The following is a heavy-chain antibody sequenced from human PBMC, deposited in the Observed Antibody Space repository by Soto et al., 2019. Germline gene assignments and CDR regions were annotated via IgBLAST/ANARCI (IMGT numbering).Heavy chain of an antibody. CDR2: ISYDGSNK. J-gene: IGHJ4*02. D-gene: IGHD3-22*01. Sequence: PGGSLRLSCAASGFTFSSYAMHWVRQAPGKGLEWVAVISYDGSNKYYADSVKGRFTISRDNSKNTLYLQMNSLRAEDTAVYYCARDMGGVVVITTGFDYWGQGTLVTVSS. V-gene: IGHV3-30-3*01. CDR1: GFTFSSYA. CDR3: ARDMGGVVVITTGFDY.